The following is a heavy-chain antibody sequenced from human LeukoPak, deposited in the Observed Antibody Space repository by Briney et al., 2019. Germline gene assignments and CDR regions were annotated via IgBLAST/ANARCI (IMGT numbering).Heavy chain of an antibody. CDR3: ARDILTGYWVPFDY. CDR1: GFTFNSYW. V-gene: IGHV3-7*01. CDR2: IKEDGSEK. D-gene: IGHD3-9*01. J-gene: IGHJ4*02. Sequence: PGGSLRLSCAASGFTFNSYWMSWVRQAPGKGLEWVANIKEDGSEKYYVDSVKGRFTVSRDNAKNSLYLQMNSLRAEDTAVYYCARDILTGYWVPFDYWGQGTVVTVSS.